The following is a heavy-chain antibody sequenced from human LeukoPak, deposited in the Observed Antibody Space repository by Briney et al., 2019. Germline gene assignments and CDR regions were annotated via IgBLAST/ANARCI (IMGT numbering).Heavy chain of an antibody. J-gene: IGHJ5*02. V-gene: IGHV3-30*04. CDR2: ISYDGSNK. Sequence: GGSLRLSCAASGFTFSSYAMHWVRQAPGKGLEWVAVISYDGSNKYYADSVKGRFTISRDNSKNTLYLQMNSLRAEDTAVYYCAREAYGRRFDPWGQGTLVTVSS. CDR1: GFTFSSYA. CDR3: AREAYGRRFDP. D-gene: IGHD3-10*01.